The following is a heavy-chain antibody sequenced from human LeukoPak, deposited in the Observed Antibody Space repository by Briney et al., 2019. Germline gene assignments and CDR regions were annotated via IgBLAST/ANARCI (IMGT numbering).Heavy chain of an antibody. CDR2: IYPGDSDT. J-gene: IGHJ5*02. D-gene: IGHD1-26*01. V-gene: IGHV5-51*01. CDR1: GYSFTTYW. CDR3: ARVGGSFPKYNWFDP. Sequence: GESLKISCKGSGYSFTTYWIGWVRQMPGKGLGWMGIIYPGDSDTRYSPSFQGQVTISADKSISTAYLQWSSLKASDTAMYYCARVGGSFPKYNWFDPWGQGTLVTVSS.